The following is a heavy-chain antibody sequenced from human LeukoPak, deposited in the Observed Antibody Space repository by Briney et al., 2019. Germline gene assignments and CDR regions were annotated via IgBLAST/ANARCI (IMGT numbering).Heavy chain of an antibody. J-gene: IGHJ4*02. CDR3: ARHAWVGRTGFDY. CDR2: IYYSGTT. V-gene: IGHV4-39*01. Sequence: SETLSLTCIVSGGSITSRSFYWGWNRQPPGKGLEWIGSIYYSGTTHYNPSLKSRATLSVDTSKNQFSLNLSSVTAPDTAVYYCARHAWVGRTGFDYWGRGTLVTVSS. CDR1: GGSITSRSFY. D-gene: IGHD2-8*02.